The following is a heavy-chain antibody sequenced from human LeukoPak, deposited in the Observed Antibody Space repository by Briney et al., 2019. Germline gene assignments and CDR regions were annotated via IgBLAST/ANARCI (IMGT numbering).Heavy chain of an antibody. CDR2: ISYDGSNK. CDR1: GFTFSSYA. D-gene: IGHD3-10*01. J-gene: IGHJ4*02. V-gene: IGHV3-30*04. Sequence: GESLTLSCAASGFTFSSYAMHWVRQAPGKGLEWVAVISYDGSNKYYADSVKGRFTMSRDNSKNTLYLQMNSLRAEDTAVYYCARDPSMVRGVYFDYWGQGTLVTVSS. CDR3: ARDPSMVRGVYFDY.